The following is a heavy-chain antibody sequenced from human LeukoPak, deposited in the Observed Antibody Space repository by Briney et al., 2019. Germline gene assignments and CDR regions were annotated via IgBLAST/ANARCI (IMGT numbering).Heavy chain of an antibody. Sequence: SETLSLTCTLSGYSISSGYYWGWIRQPPGKGLEWIGSIYHSGSTYYNPSLKSRVTISVDTSKNQFSLKLSSVTAADTAVYYCARSRVNAFDIWGQGTMVTVSS. CDR2: IYHSGST. V-gene: IGHV4-38-2*02. J-gene: IGHJ3*02. CDR1: GYSISSGYY. CDR3: ARSRVNAFDI.